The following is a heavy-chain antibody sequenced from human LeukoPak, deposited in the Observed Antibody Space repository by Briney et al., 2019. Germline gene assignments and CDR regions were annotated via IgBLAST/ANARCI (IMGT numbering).Heavy chain of an antibody. D-gene: IGHD3-10*01. Sequence: GGSLRLSCAASGFIFSDYYMSWIRQAPGKGLEWVSYISSSSSYTNYADSVKGRFTISRDNAKNSLYLQMNSLRAEDTAVYYCARAPGYYFASGGYWGQGTLVTVSS. J-gene: IGHJ4*02. CDR1: GFIFSDYY. CDR3: ARAPGYYFASGGY. V-gene: IGHV3-11*06. CDR2: ISSSSSYT.